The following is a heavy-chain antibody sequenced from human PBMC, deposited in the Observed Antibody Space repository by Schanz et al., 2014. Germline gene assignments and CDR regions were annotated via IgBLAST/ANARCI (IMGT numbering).Heavy chain of an antibody. D-gene: IGHD3-10*01. J-gene: IGHJ4*02. CDR1: GFTFSSYG. V-gene: IGHV3-30*02. CDR3: AKDPYGSGNHYTY. CDR2: IRYDGSKK. Sequence: QVQLVESGGGVVQPGGSLRLSCEASGFTFSSYGMHWVRQAPGKGLEWVTFIRYDGSKKYYVDSVKGRFTISRDNSKNTLYVQLNSLRAEDTAVYYCAKDPYGSGNHYTYWGRGALVSVSS.